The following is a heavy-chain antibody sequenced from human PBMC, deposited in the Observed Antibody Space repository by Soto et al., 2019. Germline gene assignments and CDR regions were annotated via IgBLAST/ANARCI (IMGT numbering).Heavy chain of an antibody. CDR1: GYIFSTNL. J-gene: IGHJ6*02. V-gene: IGHV5-51*01. D-gene: IGHD3-10*01. CDR3: AKHNYLGSGSSFYYYRSGL. Sequence: PGESLKISCKASGYIFSTNLISWFRHMPVKGLEWMGSIFPADSDLRYNPSFQGQVTISVDKSIETAYLQWTSLKASDTSTFYCAKHNYLGSGSSFYYYRSGLCGQGTTVTVSS. CDR2: IFPADSDL.